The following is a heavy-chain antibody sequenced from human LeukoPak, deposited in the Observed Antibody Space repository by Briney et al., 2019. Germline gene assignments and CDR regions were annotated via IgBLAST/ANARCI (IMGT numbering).Heavy chain of an antibody. J-gene: IGHJ3*02. V-gene: IGHV4-59*12. Sequence: SETLSLTCTVSGGSISSYYWSWIRQPPGKGLEWIGSIYYSGSTYYNPSLKSRVTISVDTSKNQFSLKLSSVTAADTAVYYCARGLVGATQGAFDIWGQGTMVTVSS. D-gene: IGHD1-26*01. CDR3: ARGLVGATQGAFDI. CDR2: IYYSGST. CDR1: GGSISSYY.